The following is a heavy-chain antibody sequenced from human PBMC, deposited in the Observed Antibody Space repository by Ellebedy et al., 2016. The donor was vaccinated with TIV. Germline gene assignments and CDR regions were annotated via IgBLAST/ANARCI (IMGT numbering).Heavy chain of an antibody. CDR2: INPNSGGT. D-gene: IGHD5/OR15-5a*01. J-gene: IGHJ4*02. V-gene: IGHV1-2*02. Sequence: AASVKVSCKASGYTFTGYYMHWVRQAPGQGLEWMGWINPNSGGTNYAQKFQGRVTMTRDTSISTAYMELSRLRSDDTAVYYCARLWASVYGDFDYWGQGTLVTVSS. CDR3: ARLWASVYGDFDY. CDR1: GYTFTGYY.